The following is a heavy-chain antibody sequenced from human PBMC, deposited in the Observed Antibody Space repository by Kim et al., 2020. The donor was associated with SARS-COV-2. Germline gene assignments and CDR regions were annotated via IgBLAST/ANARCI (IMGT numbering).Heavy chain of an antibody. V-gene: IGHV1-18*01. CDR1: GYTFTSYG. D-gene: IGHD4-17*01. CDR3: ARDTETSTVTTKCFDY. Sequence: ASVKVSCKASGYTFTSYGISWVRQAPGQGLEWMGWISAYNGNTNYAQKLQGRVTMTTDTSTSTAYMELRSLRSDDTAVYYCARDTETSTVTTKCFDYWGQGTLVTVSS. J-gene: IGHJ4*02. CDR2: ISAYNGNT.